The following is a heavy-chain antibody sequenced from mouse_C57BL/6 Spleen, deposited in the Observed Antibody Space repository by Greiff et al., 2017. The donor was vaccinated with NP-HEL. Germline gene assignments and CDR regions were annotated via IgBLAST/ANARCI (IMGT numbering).Heavy chain of an antibody. V-gene: IGHV1-39*01. D-gene: IGHD2-2*01. CDR3: ARASMVTARTHGLFAC. CDR2: INPNYGTT. Sequence: VQLQQSGPELVKPGASVKISCKASGYSFTDYNMNWVKQSNGKSLEWIGVINPNYGTTSYNQKFKGKATLTVDQSSSTAYMQLNSLTSEDSAVYYCARASMVTARTHGLFACWGQGTLVTVSA. J-gene: IGHJ3*01. CDR1: GYSFTDYN.